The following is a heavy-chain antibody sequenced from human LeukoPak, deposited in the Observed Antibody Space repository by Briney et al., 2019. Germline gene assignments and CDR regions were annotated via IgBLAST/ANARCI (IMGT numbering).Heavy chain of an antibody. CDR3: ARDPSGNGGGGEYYFDY. Sequence: SETLSLTCTVSGGSISNGDHYWSWIRQHPGKGLEWIGHIYYSGSTYYNPSLKSRGIISVETSKNQFSLKLSSVTAADTALYYCARDPSGNGGGGEYYFDYWGQGTLVTVSS. CDR2: IYYSGST. V-gene: IGHV4-31*03. D-gene: IGHD1-26*01. J-gene: IGHJ4*02. CDR1: GGSISNGDHY.